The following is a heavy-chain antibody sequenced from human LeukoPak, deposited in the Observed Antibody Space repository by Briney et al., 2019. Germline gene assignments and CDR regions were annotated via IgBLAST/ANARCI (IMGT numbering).Heavy chain of an antibody. CDR1: GFTFSSYS. CDR3: ARPTLQYSSSSPFDP. Sequence: GGSLRLSCAASGFTFSSYSMNWVRQAPGKGLEWVSSISSSSSYIYYADSVKGRLTISRDNAKNSLYLQMNSLRAEDTAVYYCARPTLQYSSSSPFDPWGQGTLVTVSS. CDR2: ISSSSSYI. D-gene: IGHD6-6*01. J-gene: IGHJ5*02. V-gene: IGHV3-21*01.